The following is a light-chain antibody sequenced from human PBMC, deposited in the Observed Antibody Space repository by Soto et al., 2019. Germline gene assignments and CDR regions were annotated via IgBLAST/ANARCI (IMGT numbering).Light chain of an antibody. CDR2: GAS. Sequence: EIVMTQSPATLSVSPGERATLSCRASQSVSSNLAWYQQKPGQAPRLLIYGASTRATGIPARFSGSGSGTEFTLTNGSLQSEDFAVYYCQQYNKFPSLTFGGGTKVEIK. V-gene: IGKV3-15*01. J-gene: IGKJ4*01. CDR1: QSVSSN. CDR3: QQYNKFPSLT.